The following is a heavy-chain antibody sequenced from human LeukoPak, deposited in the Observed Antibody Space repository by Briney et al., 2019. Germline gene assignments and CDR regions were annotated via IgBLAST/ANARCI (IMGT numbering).Heavy chain of an antibody. J-gene: IGHJ4*02. D-gene: IGHD3-10*01. Sequence: SETLSLTCSVSGGSISTTTYYWGRIRQPPGKGLEWIGTIYYSGSTYYNPSLKSRVTISVDTSKNQFSLRLSSVTAADTAVYYCARARGILWFGELSPIYYFDYWGQGTLVTVSS. CDR2: IYYSGST. CDR1: GGSISTTTYY. V-gene: IGHV4-39*01. CDR3: ARARGILWFGELSPIYYFDY.